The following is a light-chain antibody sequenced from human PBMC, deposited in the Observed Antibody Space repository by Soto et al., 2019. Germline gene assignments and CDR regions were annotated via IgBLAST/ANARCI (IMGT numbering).Light chain of an antibody. J-gene: IGLJ2*01. CDR2: EVS. CDR3: SSYAGSNNFI. Sequence: QSALTQPPSASGSPGQSVTISCTGTSSDVGGYNYVSWYQQHPGKAPKLMIYEVSKWPSGVPDRFSGSKSGNTASLTVSGLQAEDEADYYCSSYAGSNNFIFGGGTKVTVL. V-gene: IGLV2-8*01. CDR1: SSDVGGYNY.